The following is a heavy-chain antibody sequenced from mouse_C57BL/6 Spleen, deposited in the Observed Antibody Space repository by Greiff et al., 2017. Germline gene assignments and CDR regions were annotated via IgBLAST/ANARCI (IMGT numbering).Heavy chain of an antibody. J-gene: IGHJ3*01. V-gene: IGHV1-54*01. D-gene: IGHD2-1*01. CDR1: GYAFTNYL. CDR3: ARSGGNSLFAY. CDR2: INPGSGGT. Sequence: VKLQESGAELVRPGTSVKVSCKASGYAFTNYLKEWVKQRPGQGLEWIGVINPGSGGTNYNEKFKGKATLTADKSSSTAYMQLSSLTSEDSAVYFCARSGGNSLFAYWGQGTLVTVSA.